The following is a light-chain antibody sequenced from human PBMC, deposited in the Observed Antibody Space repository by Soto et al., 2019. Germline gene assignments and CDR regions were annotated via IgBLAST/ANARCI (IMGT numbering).Light chain of an antibody. CDR3: CSYAGSYTVV. Sequence: QSALTQPRSVSGSPGQSVTISCTGTSSDVGAYNYVSWYQHHPGKAPKLMICDVSKRPSGVPDRFSGSKSGNTASLTISGLQAEDEADYYCCSYAGSYTVVFGVGTKVTVL. J-gene: IGLJ2*01. CDR2: DVS. V-gene: IGLV2-11*01. CDR1: SSDVGAYNY.